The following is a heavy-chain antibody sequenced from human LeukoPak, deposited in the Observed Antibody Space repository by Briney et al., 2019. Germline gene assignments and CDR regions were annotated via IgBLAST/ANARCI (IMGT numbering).Heavy chain of an antibody. V-gene: IGHV4-31*03. CDR2: IYYSGST. D-gene: IGHD2-15*01. CDR3: ARSYLKYCSGGSCYPGY. J-gene: IGHJ4*02. CDR1: GGSISSTYYY. Sequence: PSETLSLTCTVSGGSISSTYYYWGWIRQPPGKGLEWIGYIYYSGSTYYNPSLKSRVTISVDTSKNQFSLKLSSVTAADTAVYYCARSYLKYCSGGSCYPGYWGQGTLVTVSS.